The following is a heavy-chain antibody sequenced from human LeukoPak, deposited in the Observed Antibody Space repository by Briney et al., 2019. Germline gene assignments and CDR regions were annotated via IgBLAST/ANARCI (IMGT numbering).Heavy chain of an antibody. CDR2: ISWNSGSI. D-gene: IGHD6-19*01. Sequence: GRSLRLSCAASGFTFDDYAMRWVRQAPGKGLEWVAGISWNSGSIGYADSVKGRFTISRDNAKNSLYLQMNSLRAEDTALYYCAKVPPYSSGWYYFDYWGQGTLVTVSS. V-gene: IGHV3-9*01. CDR3: AKVPPYSSGWYYFDY. CDR1: GFTFDDYA. J-gene: IGHJ4*02.